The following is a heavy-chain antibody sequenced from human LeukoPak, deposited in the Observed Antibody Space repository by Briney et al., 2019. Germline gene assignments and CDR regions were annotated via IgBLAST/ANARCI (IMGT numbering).Heavy chain of an antibody. J-gene: IGHJ3*02. D-gene: IGHD1-26*01. V-gene: IGHV3-7*01. CDR1: GLIFSSYW. CDR2: IKKDGSEM. Sequence: PGGPLRLSCAASGLIFSSYWMSWVRQAPGKGLEWVANIKKDGSEMYYVDSVKGRFTISRDNAKNSLYLQMNSLRADDTAVYHCARQETSSYNGAFDIWGQGTMVTVSS. CDR3: ARQETSSYNGAFDI.